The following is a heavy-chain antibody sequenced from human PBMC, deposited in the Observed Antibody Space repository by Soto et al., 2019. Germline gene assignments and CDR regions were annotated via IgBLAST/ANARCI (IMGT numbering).Heavy chain of an antibody. Sequence: GASVKVSCKASGYTFTDYFFHWVRQAPGQGLEWMGWINPNSGGTDSAQKFQGWVTMTRDTSISTAYLELNRLRSDDTAVYYCARSIVVVTAADYWGQGTLVTVSS. CDR1: GYTFTDYF. V-gene: IGHV1-2*04. CDR2: INPNSGGT. CDR3: ARSIVVVTAADY. J-gene: IGHJ4*02. D-gene: IGHD2-21*02.